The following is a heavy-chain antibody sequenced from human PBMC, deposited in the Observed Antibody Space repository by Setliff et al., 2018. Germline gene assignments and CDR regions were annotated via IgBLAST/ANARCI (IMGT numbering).Heavy chain of an antibody. CDR2: VNPENGET. Sequence: ASVKVSCKVSGYTFIDYYMHWVQQAPGKGLEWMGLVNPENGETMYAEKFQGRVTITADKSTDTAYMELSSLRSEDTAVYYCARAKVGAYFDYWGQGTLVTVSS. CDR3: ARAKVGAYFDY. D-gene: IGHD1-26*01. J-gene: IGHJ4*02. CDR1: GYTFIDYY. V-gene: IGHV1-69-2*01.